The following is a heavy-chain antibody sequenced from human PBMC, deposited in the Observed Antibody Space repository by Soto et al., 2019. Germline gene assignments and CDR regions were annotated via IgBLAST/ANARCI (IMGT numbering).Heavy chain of an antibody. J-gene: IGHJ6*02. D-gene: IGHD3-10*01. V-gene: IGHV3-30*18. CDR2: ISYYLSNK. CDR3: AKEYGSSSYYYYGMDV. CDR1: GFTFSGYG. Sequence: PGGSLRLSCAASGFTFSGYGMHWVRQAPVNGLEFVAVISYYLSNKYYADSVKGRFTISRYNSKNTLYLQMNSLRAEDTALYYCAKEYGSSSYYYYGMDVWGQGTTVTVSS.